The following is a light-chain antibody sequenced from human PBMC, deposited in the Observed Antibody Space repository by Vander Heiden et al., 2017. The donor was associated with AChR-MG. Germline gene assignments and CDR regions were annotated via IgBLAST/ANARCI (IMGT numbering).Light chain of an antibody. J-gene: IGLJ2*01. CDR1: SSNIGSNT. V-gene: IGLV1-44*01. Sequence: QSVLTQPPSASGTPGQRVTISCSGRSSNIGSNTVDWYQELPGTAPKLLIYANNLRPSGVPDRFSGSKSGTSASLAISGLQSEDEADYYCAAWDDSLSGLVFGGGTKLTVL. CDR3: AAWDDSLSGLV. CDR2: ANN.